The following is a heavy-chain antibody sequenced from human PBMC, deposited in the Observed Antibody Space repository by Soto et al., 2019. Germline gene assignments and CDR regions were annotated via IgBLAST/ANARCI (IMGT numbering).Heavy chain of an antibody. J-gene: IGHJ4*02. D-gene: IGHD6-19*01. V-gene: IGHV4-34*01. CDR3: AIGPRMWLAGGGY. Sequence: SETLSLTCAVYGGSFSGYYWSWIHQPPGNGLEGLGEINHSGITDYNPSLKSRITISIDTSKKQFSLKLSSVTAADTAVYYCAIGPRMWLAGGGYWGQGTQVTVSS. CDR1: GGSFSGYY. CDR2: INHSGIT.